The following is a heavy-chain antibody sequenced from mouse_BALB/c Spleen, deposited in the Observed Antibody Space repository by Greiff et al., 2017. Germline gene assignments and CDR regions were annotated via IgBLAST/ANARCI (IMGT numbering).Heavy chain of an antibody. CDR3: TRRWLLHFDY. CDR1: GYTFTDYE. CDR2: IDPETGGT. J-gene: IGHJ2*01. Sequence: QLQQSGAELVRPGASVTLSCKASGYTFTDYEMHWVKQTPVHGLEWIGAIDPETGGTAYNQKFKGKATLTADKSSSTAYMELRSLTSEDSAVYYCTRRWLLHFDYWGQGTTLTVSS. D-gene: IGHD2-3*01. V-gene: IGHV1-15*01.